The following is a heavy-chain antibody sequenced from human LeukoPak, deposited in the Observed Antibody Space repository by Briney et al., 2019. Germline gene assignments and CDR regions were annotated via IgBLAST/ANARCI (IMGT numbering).Heavy chain of an antibody. Sequence: PGGSLRLSCTASGFTFSNYAMSWVRQAPGKGLEYVSAISSNGGSTYYANSVKGRFTISRDNSKNTLYLQMGSLRAEDVAVYYCARAPPGELGIDYWGQGTLVTVSS. V-gene: IGHV3-64*01. CDR2: ISSNGGST. D-gene: IGHD1-7*01. J-gene: IGHJ4*02. CDR3: ARAPPGELGIDY. CDR1: GFTFSNYA.